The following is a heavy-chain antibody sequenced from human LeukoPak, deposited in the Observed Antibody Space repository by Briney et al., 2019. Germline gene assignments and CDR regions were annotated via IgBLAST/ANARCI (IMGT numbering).Heavy chain of an antibody. J-gene: IGHJ6*02. CDR2: ISWNSGSI. V-gene: IGHV3-9*03. CDR1: GFTFDDYA. CDR3: AKDMSADYYDSSGYKHYYYYGMDV. Sequence: GGSLRLSCAASGFTFDDYAMHWVRQAPGKGREWVSGISWNSGSISYADSVKGRFTISRDNAKNSLYLQMNSLRAEDMALYYCAKDMSADYYDSSGYKHYYYYGMDVWGQGTTVTVSS. D-gene: IGHD3-22*01.